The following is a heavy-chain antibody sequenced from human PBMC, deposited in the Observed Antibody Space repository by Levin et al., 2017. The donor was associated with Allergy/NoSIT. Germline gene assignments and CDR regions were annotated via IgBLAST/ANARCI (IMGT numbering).Heavy chain of an antibody. D-gene: IGHD3-22*01. V-gene: IGHV4-39*07. CDR1: GGSLTSSSYY. CDR2: IYYRGST. CDR3: AADGGLSDSSGYDWFDP. J-gene: IGHJ5*02. Sequence: SETLSLTCTVSGGSLTSSSYYWGWIRQPPGKGLEWIGSIYYRGSTYYNPSLKSRVTISLDTSKNHFSLKLSSVTAADTAVYYCAADGGLSDSSGYDWFDPWGQGTLVTVSS.